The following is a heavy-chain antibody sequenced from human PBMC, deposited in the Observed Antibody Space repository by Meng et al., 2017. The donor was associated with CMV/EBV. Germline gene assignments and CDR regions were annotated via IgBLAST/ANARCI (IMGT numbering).Heavy chain of an antibody. J-gene: IGHJ5*02. CDR3: ARGTPQFDP. CDR2: ISYDGSNK. V-gene: IGHV3-30*14. D-gene: IGHD2-15*01. Sequence: RLSCAASGFTFSSYAMHWVRQAPGKGLEWVAVISYDGSNKYYADSVKGRFTISRDNSKNTLYLQMNSLRAEDTAVYYCARGTPQFDPWGQGTLVTVSS. CDR1: GFTFSSYA.